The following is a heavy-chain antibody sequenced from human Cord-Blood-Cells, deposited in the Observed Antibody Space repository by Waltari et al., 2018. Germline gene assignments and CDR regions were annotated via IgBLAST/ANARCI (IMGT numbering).Heavy chain of an antibody. J-gene: IGHJ4*02. Sequence: QVQLVQSGAEVKKPGSSVKVSCKASGGPFSSYAISWVRQAPGQGLEWMGRIIPILGIANYAQKFQGRVTITADKSTSTAYMELSSLRSEDTAVYYCAREDTAMVIDYWGQGTLVTVSS. CDR3: AREDTAMVIDY. D-gene: IGHD5-18*01. V-gene: IGHV1-69*09. CDR2: IIPILGIA. CDR1: GGPFSSYA.